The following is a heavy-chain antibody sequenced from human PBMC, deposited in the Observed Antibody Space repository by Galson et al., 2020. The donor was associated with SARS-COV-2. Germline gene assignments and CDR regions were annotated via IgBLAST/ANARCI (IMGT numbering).Heavy chain of an antibody. V-gene: IGHV1-24*01. CDR2: FDPEDGET. CDR3: ATSYVIKAEPEAGYNWNDGHRLDYDYYGMDV. CDR1: GYTLTELS. D-gene: IGHD1-20*01. J-gene: IGHJ6*02. Sequence: ASVKVSCKVSGYTLTELSMHWVRQAPGKGLEWMGGFDPEDGETIYAQKFQGRVTMTEDTSTDTAYMELSSLRSEDTAEYYCATSYVIKAEPEAGYNWNDGHRLDYDYYGMDVWGQGTTVTVSS.